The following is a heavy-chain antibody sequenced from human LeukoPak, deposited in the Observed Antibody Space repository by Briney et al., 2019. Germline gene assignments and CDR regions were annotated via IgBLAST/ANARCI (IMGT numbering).Heavy chain of an antibody. CDR2: IYHSGST. V-gene: IGHV4-38-2*02. D-gene: IGHD3-22*01. CDR3: ARDRYYYDSSGYPTYYFDY. J-gene: IGHJ4*02. CDR1: GGSISSYY. Sequence: SETLSLTCTVSGGSISSYYWSWIRQPPGKGLEWIGSIYHSGSTYYNPSLKSRVTISVDTSKNQFSLKLSSVTAADTAVYYCARDRYYYDSSGYPTYYFDYWGQGTLVTVSS.